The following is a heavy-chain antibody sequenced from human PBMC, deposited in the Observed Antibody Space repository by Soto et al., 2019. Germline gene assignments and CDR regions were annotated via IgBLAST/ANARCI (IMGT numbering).Heavy chain of an antibody. V-gene: IGHV5-10-1*01. CDR3: AREARPYYYGMDV. CDR1: GYNFISYW. Sequence: PGESLKISCKASGYNFISYWINWVRQKPGKGLEWMGRIDPSDSYTNYSPSFQGHVTISADKSISTAYLQWSSLKASDTAMYYCAREARPYYYGMDVWGQGTTVTVSS. D-gene: IGHD6-6*01. J-gene: IGHJ6*02. CDR2: IDPSDSYT.